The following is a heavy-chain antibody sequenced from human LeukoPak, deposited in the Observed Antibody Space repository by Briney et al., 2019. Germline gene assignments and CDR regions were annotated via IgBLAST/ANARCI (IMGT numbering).Heavy chain of an antibody. CDR3: AREGGSPNWFDP. CDR2: ISSSSSYI. Sequence: GGSLRLSCAASGFTFSSHSMNWVRQAPGKGLEWVSSISSSSSYIYYADSVKGRFTISRDNAKNSLYLQMNSLRAEDTAVYYCAREGGSPNWFDPWGQGTLVTVSS. CDR1: GFTFSSHS. D-gene: IGHD2-15*01. V-gene: IGHV3-21*01. J-gene: IGHJ5*02.